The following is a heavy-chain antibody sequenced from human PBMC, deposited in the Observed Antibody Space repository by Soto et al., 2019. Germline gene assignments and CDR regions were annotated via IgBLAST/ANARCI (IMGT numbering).Heavy chain of an antibody. D-gene: IGHD3-10*01. V-gene: IGHV4-34*01. CDR2: INHSGSN. Sequence: PSETLSLTCAVYGGSFSGYDWSWSRQPPGKGLEWIGEINHSGSNNYNPSLKSRVPISVDTSKNQCSLKLSSVTAADTAVYYCAREMYYYGSGRRYYYGMDVWGQGTTVTVSS. J-gene: IGHJ6*02. CDR1: GGSFSGYD. CDR3: AREMYYYGSGRRYYYGMDV.